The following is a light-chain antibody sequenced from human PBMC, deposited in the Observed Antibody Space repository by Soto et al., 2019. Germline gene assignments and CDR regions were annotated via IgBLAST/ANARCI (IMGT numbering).Light chain of an antibody. V-gene: IGKV1-39*01. CDR1: QSISSY. CDR3: QQSYNTPRT. CDR2: DAS. J-gene: IGKJ1*01. Sequence: DIQMTQSPSSLSASVGDRVTITCRASQSISSYLNWYQQKPGKAPKLLICDASNLESGVPSRFSGSGSGTDFTLTITSLQPEDFATYYCQQSYNTPRTFGQGTKVDIK.